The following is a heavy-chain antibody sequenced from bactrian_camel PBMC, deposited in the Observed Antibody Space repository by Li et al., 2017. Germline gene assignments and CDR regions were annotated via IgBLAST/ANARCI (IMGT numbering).Heavy chain of an antibody. D-gene: IGHD5*01. CDR3: AARDGSPRRRGGGVLGEYEYAY. CDR1: GYAYSSYC. V-gene: IGHV3S9*01. Sequence: HVQLVESGGGSVQSGGSLRLFCAASGYAYSSYCMGWFRQAPGKEREGVAIIDTDGSTFYADSVAGRFTISQDNSKNTVYLQMNSLKPEDTAMYYCAARDGSPRRRGGGVLGEYEYAYWGQGTQVTVS. J-gene: IGHJ4*01. CDR2: IDTDGST.